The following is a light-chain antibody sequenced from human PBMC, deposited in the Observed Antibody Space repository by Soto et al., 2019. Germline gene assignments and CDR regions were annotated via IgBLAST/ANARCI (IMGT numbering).Light chain of an antibody. CDR3: QQYGSSLPWT. V-gene: IGKV3-20*01. CDR2: DAS. Sequence: ENVLTQSPATLSLSPGDRATLSCRASQSVSSSLAWYQQKPGQAPRLLIYDASNRATGIPARFSGSGSGTDFTLTISRLEPEDFAVYYCQQYGSSLPWTFGQGTKVDIK. J-gene: IGKJ1*01. CDR1: QSVSSS.